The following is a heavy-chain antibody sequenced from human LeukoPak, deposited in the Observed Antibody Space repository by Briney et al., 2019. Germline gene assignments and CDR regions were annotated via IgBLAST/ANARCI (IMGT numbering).Heavy chain of an antibody. CDR3: ARGALRGGNYNWFDP. Sequence: ASVKVSCKASGGTFSSYAISWVRQAPGQGLEWMGGIIPIFGTANYAQKFQGRVTITADKSTSTAYMELSSLRSEDTAVYYCARGALRGGNYNWFDPWGQGTLVTVSS. J-gene: IGHJ5*02. CDR2: IIPIFGTA. D-gene: IGHD4-23*01. CDR1: GGTFSSYA. V-gene: IGHV1-69*06.